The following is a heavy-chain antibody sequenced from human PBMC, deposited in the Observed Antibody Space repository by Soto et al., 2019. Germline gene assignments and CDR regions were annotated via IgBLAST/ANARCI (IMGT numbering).Heavy chain of an antibody. CDR1: GGSISSSNW. Sequence: SETLSLTCAVSGGSISSSNWWSWVRPPPGKGLEWIGEIYHSGSTNYNPSLKSRVTISVDKSKNQFSLKLSSVTAADTAVYYCARDSVAGNNYYYGMDVWGKGTTVT. CDR2: IYHSGST. J-gene: IGHJ6*04. D-gene: IGHD6-19*01. V-gene: IGHV4-4*02. CDR3: ARDSVAGNNYYYGMDV.